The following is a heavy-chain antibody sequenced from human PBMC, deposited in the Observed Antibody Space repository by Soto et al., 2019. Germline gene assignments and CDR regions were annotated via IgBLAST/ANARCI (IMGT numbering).Heavy chain of an antibody. CDR3: AKDLVGYYSDSSAIDY. Sequence: AGSLRLSCAASGFTFSSYGMHWVRQAPGKGLEWVAVISYDGSNKYYADSVKGRFTISRDNSKNTLYLQMNSLRAEDTAVYYCAKDLVGYYSDSSAIDYWGQGTLVTVSS. CDR1: GFTFSSYG. D-gene: IGHD3-22*01. J-gene: IGHJ4*02. CDR2: ISYDGSNK. V-gene: IGHV3-30*18.